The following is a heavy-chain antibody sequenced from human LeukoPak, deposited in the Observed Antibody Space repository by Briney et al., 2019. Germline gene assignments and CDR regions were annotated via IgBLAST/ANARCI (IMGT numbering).Heavy chain of an antibody. D-gene: IGHD3-22*01. J-gene: IGHJ3*02. CDR3: ARRDYYDSSGGPYYAFDI. CDR1: GYSFTSYW. Sequence: KRGESLKISCKGSGYSFTSYWIGWVRQMPGKGLEWMGILYPGDSDTRYSPSFQGQVTISADKSISTAYLQWSSLKASDTAMYYCARRDYYDSSGGPYYAFDIWGQGTMVTVSS. CDR2: LYPGDSDT. V-gene: IGHV5-51*01.